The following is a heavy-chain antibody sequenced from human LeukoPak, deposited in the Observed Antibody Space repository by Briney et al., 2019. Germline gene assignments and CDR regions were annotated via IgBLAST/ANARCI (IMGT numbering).Heavy chain of an antibody. Sequence: GGSSRLSCTASGFTFSSYAMTWVRQAPGKGLEWVSSISSSSSYIYYADSVKGRFTISRDNAKNSLYLQMNSLRAEDTAVYYCARSSPHCSSTSCYNDAFDIWGQGTMVTVSS. V-gene: IGHV3-21*01. CDR3: ARSSPHCSSTSCYNDAFDI. CDR2: ISSSSSYI. D-gene: IGHD2-2*02. CDR1: GFTFSSYA. J-gene: IGHJ3*02.